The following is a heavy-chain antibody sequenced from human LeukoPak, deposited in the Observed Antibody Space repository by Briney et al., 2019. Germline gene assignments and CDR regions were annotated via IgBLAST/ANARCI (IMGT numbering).Heavy chain of an antibody. CDR3: ARVAYDSSGYPYYFDY. J-gene: IGHJ4*02. D-gene: IGHD3-22*01. Sequence: PGGSLRLSCAASGFTVSSNYMSWVRQAPGKGLEWVSVIYSGGSTYYADSVKGRFTISRDNSKNTLYLQMNSLRAEDTAVYYCARVAYDSSGYPYYFDYWGQGTLVTVSS. CDR1: GFTVSSNY. V-gene: IGHV3-53*01. CDR2: IYSGGST.